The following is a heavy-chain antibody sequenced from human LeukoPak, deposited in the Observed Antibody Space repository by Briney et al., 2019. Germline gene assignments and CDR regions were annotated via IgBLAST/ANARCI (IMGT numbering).Heavy chain of an antibody. CDR2: INPKSGGT. V-gene: IGHV1-2*02. CDR1: GYTFTDYY. J-gene: IGHJ4*02. CDR3: ARGYNWNYFDY. Sequence: ASVKVSRKASGYTFTDYYIHWVRQAPGQGLEWMGCINPKSGGTDYAQRFQGRRTMTEDTSISTAYMDLSRLRSDDTAVYYCARGYNWNYFDYWGQGTLVTVSS. D-gene: IGHD1-20*01.